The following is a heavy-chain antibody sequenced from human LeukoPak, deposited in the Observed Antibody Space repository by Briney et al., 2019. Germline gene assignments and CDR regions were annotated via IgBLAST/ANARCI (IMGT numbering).Heavy chain of an antibody. Sequence: GGSLRLSCVASGFTFSSYSINWVRQAPGKGLEWASSISSSSSYIYYADSVKGRFTISRDNAKNSLYLQMNSLRAEDTAVYYCARSGGGPCDYWGQGTLVTVSS. V-gene: IGHV3-21*01. CDR1: GFTFSSYS. CDR2: ISSSSSYI. CDR3: ARSGGGPCDY. D-gene: IGHD3-10*01. J-gene: IGHJ4*02.